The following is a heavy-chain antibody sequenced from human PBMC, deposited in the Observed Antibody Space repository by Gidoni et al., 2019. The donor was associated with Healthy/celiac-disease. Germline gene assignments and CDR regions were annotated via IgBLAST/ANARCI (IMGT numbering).Heavy chain of an antibody. Sequence: EVQLLESGGGLVQPGGALRPSCAASGFTFSSHAMSWVRQAPGKGLEWVSAISVSGGTTYYSDSVKGRFTISRDNSKNTLYLQMNSLRAEDTAVYYCAKAPEPYYYDSSGYYYFDYWGQGTLVTVSS. V-gene: IGHV3-23*01. CDR2: ISVSGGTT. D-gene: IGHD3-22*01. CDR1: GFTFSSHA. CDR3: AKAPEPYYYDSSGYYYFDY. J-gene: IGHJ4*02.